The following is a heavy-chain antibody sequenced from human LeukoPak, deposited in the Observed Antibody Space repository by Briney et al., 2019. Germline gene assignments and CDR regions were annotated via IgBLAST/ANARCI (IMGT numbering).Heavy chain of an antibody. J-gene: IGHJ4*02. CDR3: TFGYSSGWYDY. V-gene: IGHV3-49*04. D-gene: IGHD6-19*01. Sequence: GGSLRLSCTASGFTFGDYAMSWVRQAPGKGLEWVGFIRSKAYGGTTEYAASVKDRFTISRDDSKSIAYLQMNSLKTEDTAVYYCTFGYSSGWYDYWGQGTLVTVSS. CDR1: GFTFGDYA. CDR2: IRSKAYGGTT.